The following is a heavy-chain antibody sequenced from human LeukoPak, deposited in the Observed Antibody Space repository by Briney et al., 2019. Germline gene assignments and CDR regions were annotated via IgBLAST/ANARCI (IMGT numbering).Heavy chain of an antibody. CDR2: MRPTSGDT. J-gene: IGHJ4*02. V-gene: IGHV1-8*01. Sequence: ASVKVSCKASGYTFTSYDINWVRQASGQGLEWMGWMRPTSGDTGYAQKFQGGVTMTRDTSISTAYMELSGLRSEDTAVYYCARRPTGTAFDYWGQGSLVTVSS. CDR3: ARRPTGTAFDY. CDR1: GYTFTSYD. D-gene: IGHD1-7*01.